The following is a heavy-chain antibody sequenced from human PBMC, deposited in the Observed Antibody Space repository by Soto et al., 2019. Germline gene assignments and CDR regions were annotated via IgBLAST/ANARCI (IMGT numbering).Heavy chain of an antibody. V-gene: IGHV4-4*07. CDR2: IYSSGST. J-gene: IGHJ5*02. CDR3: ARGQRFSDWFDP. Sequence: SETLSLTCTVSGGAISGYYWTWIRQPAGKGLEWIGRIYSSGSTKYNPSLKSRVTMSLDTSKNQISLRLSSVTAADTAVYYCARGQRFSDWFDPWGQGTLVTASS. CDR1: GGAISGYY. D-gene: IGHD3-3*01.